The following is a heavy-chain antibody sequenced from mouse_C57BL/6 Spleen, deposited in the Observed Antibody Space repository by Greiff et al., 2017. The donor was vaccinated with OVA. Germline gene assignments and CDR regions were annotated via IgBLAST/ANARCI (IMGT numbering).Heavy chain of an antibody. CDR2: ISPNNGGT. V-gene: IGHV1-18*01. CDR3: ARDGYYDYFDY. CDR1: GYTFTDYN. D-gene: IGHD2-3*01. Sequence: VQLQQSGPELVKPGASVKIPCKASGYTFTDYNMDWVKQSHGKSLEWIGDISPNNGGTIYNQKFKGKATLTVDKSSSTAYMELRSLTSEDTAVYYCARDGYYDYFDYWGQGTTLTVSS. J-gene: IGHJ2*01.